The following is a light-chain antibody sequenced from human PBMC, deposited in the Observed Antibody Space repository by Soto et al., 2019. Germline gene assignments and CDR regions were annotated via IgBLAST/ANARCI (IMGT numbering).Light chain of an antibody. CDR2: DAS. CDR3: QQYDNLPIT. V-gene: IGKV1-33*01. Sequence: DIQMTQSPSSLSASVGDRVTITCQASQDMSNGVNWYQQKPGKVPKLLIYDASNLETGVPSRFSGSGSGTDFTFTISILQPEDIATYYCQQYDNLPITFGQGTRLEIK. J-gene: IGKJ5*01. CDR1: QDMSNG.